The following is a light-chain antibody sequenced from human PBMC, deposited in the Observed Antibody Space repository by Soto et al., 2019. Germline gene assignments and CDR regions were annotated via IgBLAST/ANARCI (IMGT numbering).Light chain of an antibody. CDR1: QDIGNY. CDR2: DAS. Sequence: DIQMTQSPSSLSASVGDRVTIACQANQDIGNYLNWYQQKPGKAPRLLIYDASNLEIGVPSRFSGSGSGTDFTFTISNLQPEDIATYYCQQYDTLPPYPFGQGNKVELK. V-gene: IGKV1-33*01. CDR3: QQYDTLPPYP. J-gene: IGKJ2*01.